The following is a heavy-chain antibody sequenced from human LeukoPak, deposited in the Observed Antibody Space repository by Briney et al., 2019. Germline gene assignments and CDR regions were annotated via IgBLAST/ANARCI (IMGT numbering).Heavy chain of an antibody. CDR3: ARFQGYSSGWSCWFDP. D-gene: IGHD6-19*01. J-gene: IGHJ5*02. CDR2: ISSSSSYI. CDR1: GFTFSSYE. V-gene: IGHV3-21*01. Sequence: GGSLRLSCAASGFTFSSYEMNWVRQAPGKGLEWVSSISSSSSYIYYADSVKGRFTISRDNAKNSLYLQMNSLRAEDTAVYYCARFQGYSSGWSCWFDPWGQGTLVTVSS.